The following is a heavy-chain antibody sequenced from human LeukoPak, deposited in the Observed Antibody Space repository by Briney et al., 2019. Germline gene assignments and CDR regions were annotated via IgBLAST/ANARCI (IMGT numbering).Heavy chain of an antibody. CDR3: AVGYCSGGSCSARDAFDI. Sequence: GASVKVSCKASGYTFTSYALNWVRPAPGQGLDWMGWINTNTGNPTYAQVFTGRFVFSLDTSVSTAYLQISSLKAEDTAVYYCAVGYCSGGSCSARDAFDIWGQGTMVTVSS. CDR2: INTNTGNP. D-gene: IGHD2-15*01. CDR1: GYTFTSYA. J-gene: IGHJ3*02. V-gene: IGHV7-4-1*02.